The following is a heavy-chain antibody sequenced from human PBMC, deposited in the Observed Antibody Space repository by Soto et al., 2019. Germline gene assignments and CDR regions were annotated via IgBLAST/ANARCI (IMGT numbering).Heavy chain of an antibody. Sequence: VTSVKVSCKASGFTYTSSARQWVRQARGQRLEWIGWIVVGSGNTNYAQKFQERVTITRDMSTSTAYMELSSLRSEDTAVYYCAAGKSITFGGVLYYYYGMDVWGQGTTVTVSS. CDR2: IVVGSGNT. CDR3: AAGKSITFGGVLYYYYGMDV. CDR1: GFTYTSSA. V-gene: IGHV1-58*02. J-gene: IGHJ6*02. D-gene: IGHD3-16*01.